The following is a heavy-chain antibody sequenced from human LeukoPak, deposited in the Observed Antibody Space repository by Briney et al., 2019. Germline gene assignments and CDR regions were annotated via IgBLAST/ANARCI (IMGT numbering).Heavy chain of an antibody. CDR1: GFTFSSYA. CDR3: VRGLNYGDLYLDY. Sequence: GGSLRLSCVASGFTFSSYAMHWVRQAPGKGLEWVTVISYDGSNKYYADSVKGRFTISRDNSKNTLYLQMNSLRAEDTAVYYCVRGLNYGDLYLDYWGQGTLVTVSS. J-gene: IGHJ4*02. V-gene: IGHV3-30*04. D-gene: IGHD4-17*01. CDR2: ISYDGSNK.